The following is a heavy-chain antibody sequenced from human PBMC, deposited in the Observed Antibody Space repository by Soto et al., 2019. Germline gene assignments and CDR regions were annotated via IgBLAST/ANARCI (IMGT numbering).Heavy chain of an antibody. D-gene: IGHD3-10*01. CDR1: GYTFTDYY. CDR3: ARSLIISESGMDV. Sequence: QVQLVQSGAEVKKPGASVKVSCKASGYTFTDYYLHWVRQAPGQGLEWMGWINANSGGTNFAQKFQGRVTMTRDTSIDTAYMDLNRLRSDDTAVYFCARSLIISESGMDVWGQGTTVTVSS. J-gene: IGHJ6*02. CDR2: INANSGGT. V-gene: IGHV1-2*02.